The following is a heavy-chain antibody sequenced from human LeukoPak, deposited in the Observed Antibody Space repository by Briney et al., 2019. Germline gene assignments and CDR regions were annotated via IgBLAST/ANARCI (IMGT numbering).Heavy chain of an antibody. V-gene: IGHV3-49*04. CDR2: IRSKANGGTT. CDR1: RFIFDDYV. D-gene: IGHD3-10*01. CDR3: TRTYSYGYYYYYMDV. J-gene: IGHJ6*03. Sequence: PGRSLRLSCTASRFIFDDYVMSWVRQAPGKGLEWVGFIRSKANGGTTEFAASVKGRFTISRDDSKRIAYLQMNSLKTEDTAVYYCTRTYSYGYYYYYMDVWGKGTTVTISS.